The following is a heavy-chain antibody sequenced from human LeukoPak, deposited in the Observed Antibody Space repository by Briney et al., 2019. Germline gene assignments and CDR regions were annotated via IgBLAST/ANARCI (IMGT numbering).Heavy chain of an antibody. CDR2: ISYDGSNK. Sequence: GGSLRLSCAASGFTFSSYEMNWVRQAPGKGLEWVAVISYDGSNKYYADSVKGRFTISRDNSKNTLYLQMNSLRAEDTAVYYCAKDGSSGWPFDYWGQGTLVTVSS. CDR3: AKDGSSGWPFDY. CDR1: GFTFSSYE. D-gene: IGHD6-19*01. J-gene: IGHJ4*02. V-gene: IGHV3-30*18.